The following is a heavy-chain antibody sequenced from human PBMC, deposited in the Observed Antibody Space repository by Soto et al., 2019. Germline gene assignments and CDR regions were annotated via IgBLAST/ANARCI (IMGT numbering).Heavy chain of an antibody. V-gene: IGHV1-18*01. CDR1: GYPFNTYV. Sequence: QVQLVQSGADVKKPGASVKVSCKASGYPFNTYVFSWVRQAPGQGLEWMGWISAYNGKTIYAQKFQGRVTMTTDTSTSTGYMELRGLRSDDTAMYYCARGRRGGYDSYYFDYWGQGTLVTASS. CDR2: ISAYNGKT. CDR3: ARGRRGGYDSYYFDY. J-gene: IGHJ4*02. D-gene: IGHD5-12*01.